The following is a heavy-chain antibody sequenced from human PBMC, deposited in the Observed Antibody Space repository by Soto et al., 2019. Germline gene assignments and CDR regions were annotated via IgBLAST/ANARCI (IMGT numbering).Heavy chain of an antibody. Sequence: ASVKVSCKASGYTFTSYYMHWVRQAPGQGLEWMGIINPSGGSTSYAQKFQGRVTMTRDTSTSTVYMELSSLRSEDTAVYYCSSPSASIAAAGYYYGMHVWGQGTTVTVSS. J-gene: IGHJ6*02. CDR3: SSPSASIAAAGYYYGMHV. V-gene: IGHV1-46*01. D-gene: IGHD6-13*01. CDR1: GYTFTSYY. CDR2: INPSGGST.